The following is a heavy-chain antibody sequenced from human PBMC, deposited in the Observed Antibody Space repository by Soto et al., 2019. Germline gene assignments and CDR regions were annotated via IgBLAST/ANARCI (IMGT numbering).Heavy chain of an antibody. Sequence: SVKVSCKASGGTFSSYAISWVRQAPGQGLEWMGGIIPIFGTANYAQKFQGRVTITADKSTSTAYMGLSSLRSEDTAVYYCAGEGGGDAAAYAGAYYYYGMDVWGQGTTVTVSS. V-gene: IGHV1-69*06. CDR1: GGTFSSYA. D-gene: IGHD3-16*01. CDR2: IIPIFGTA. CDR3: AGEGGGDAAAYAGAYYYYGMDV. J-gene: IGHJ6*02.